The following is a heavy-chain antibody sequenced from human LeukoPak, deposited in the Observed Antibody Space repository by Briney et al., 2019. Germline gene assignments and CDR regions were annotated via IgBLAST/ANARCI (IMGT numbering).Heavy chain of an antibody. CDR3: ARGQGTVTTH. Sequence: SETLSLTCAVYGGSFSGYYWSWIRQPPGEGLEWIGEINHSGSTNYNPSLKSRVTISLDTSKNQFSLKVSSVTAADTAVYYCARGQGTVTTHWGQGTLVTVSS. CDR2: INHSGST. CDR1: GGSFSGYY. D-gene: IGHD4-17*01. J-gene: IGHJ4*02. V-gene: IGHV4-34*01.